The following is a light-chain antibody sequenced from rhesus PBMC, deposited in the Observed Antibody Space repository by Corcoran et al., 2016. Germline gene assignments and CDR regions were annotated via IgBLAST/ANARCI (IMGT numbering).Light chain of an antibody. J-gene: IGKJ2*01. CDR3: LRDYTTPYS. V-gene: IGKV1-94*01. CDR1: QGINKE. CDR2: AAS. Sequence: DIQMTQSPSSLSASVGDRVTVTCRASQGINKELSWYQQKPGRAPTHLIYAASSLQTGGSSLFSGSGSGTHYTLTISSLQPEDVANYCCLRDYTTPYSFGQGTKVEIK.